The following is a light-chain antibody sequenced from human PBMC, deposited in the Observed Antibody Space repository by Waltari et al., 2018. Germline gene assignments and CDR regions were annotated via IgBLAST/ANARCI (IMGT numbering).Light chain of an antibody. CDR3: QQYGASAIT. V-gene: IGKV3-20*01. CDR1: QSVLSYY. CDR2: GAS. J-gene: IGKJ5*01. Sequence: EIELTQSPGTLSLSPGERATLSCRASQSVLSYYLAWYQQKPGQAPRLLIYGASSRTTGIPDRFSGSGSGTDFTLTISRLEPEDFAVYYCQQYGASAITFGQGTRLEIK.